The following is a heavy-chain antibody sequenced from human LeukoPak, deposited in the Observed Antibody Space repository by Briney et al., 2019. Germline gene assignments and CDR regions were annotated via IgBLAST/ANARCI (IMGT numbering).Heavy chain of an antibody. D-gene: IGHD6-13*01. J-gene: IGHJ4*02. V-gene: IGHV4-61*01. CDR3: ARGGAADYFDY. CDR1: GGSVSSGSYY. CDR2: VSYSGST. Sequence: PSETLSLTCTVSGGSVSSGSYYWSWIRQPPGKGLEWFGYVSYSGSTNSNPSLKSRVTISVDTSKNQFSLKLSSVTAAATDVYYCARGGAADYFDYWGQGTLVTVSS.